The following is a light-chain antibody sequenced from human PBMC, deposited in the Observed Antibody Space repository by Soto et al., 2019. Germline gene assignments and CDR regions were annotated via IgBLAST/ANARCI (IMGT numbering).Light chain of an antibody. V-gene: IGLV2-14*03. CDR2: DVN. CDR3: SSHSSSSTLVV. J-gene: IGLJ2*01. Sequence: QSALSQPASMSGSPGQSITISCTGTSSDVGGYNYVSWYRQYPGKAPKLIIYDVNNRPSEVSNRFSGSKSGNTASLTISGXQAEDEADYYCSSHSSSSTLVVFGGGTKLTVL. CDR1: SSDVGGYNY.